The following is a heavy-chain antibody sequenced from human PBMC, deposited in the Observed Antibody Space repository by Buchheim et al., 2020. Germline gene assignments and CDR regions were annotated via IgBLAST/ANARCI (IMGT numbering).Heavy chain of an antibody. CDR2: IYYSGST. Sequence: QLQLQESGPGLVKPSETLSLTCTVSGGSISSSSYYWGWIRQPPGKGLEWIGSIYYSGSTYYNPSLKSRVTISVDTSKNQFSLKLSSVTAADTAVYYCARHFYGRITMVRGVIGWFDPWGQGTL. V-gene: IGHV4-39*01. CDR3: ARHFYGRITMVRGVIGWFDP. CDR1: GGSISSSSYY. D-gene: IGHD3-10*01. J-gene: IGHJ5*02.